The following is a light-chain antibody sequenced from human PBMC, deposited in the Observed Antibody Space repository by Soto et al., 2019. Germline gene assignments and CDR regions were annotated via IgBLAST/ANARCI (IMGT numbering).Light chain of an antibody. CDR3: SSYTSSSTRV. J-gene: IGLJ3*02. CDR1: SSDVGGYNY. V-gene: IGLV2-14*01. Sequence: QSALTQPASVSGSPGQSITISCTGTSSDVGGYNYVSWYQQHPGKAPKLMIYEVSNRPSGVSNRFSGSKSGNTASLNISWLQAEDEADYYCSSYTSSSTRVFGGGTKLTVL. CDR2: EVS.